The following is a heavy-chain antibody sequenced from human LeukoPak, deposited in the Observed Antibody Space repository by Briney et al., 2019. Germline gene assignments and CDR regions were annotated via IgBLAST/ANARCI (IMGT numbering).Heavy chain of an antibody. CDR1: GFTFSSYW. V-gene: IGHV3-74*01. CDR3: ARVLRSWELLPEAGY. D-gene: IGHD1-26*01. J-gene: IGHJ4*02. CDR2: INSDGSST. Sequence: GGSLRLSCAASGFTFSSYWMHWVRQAPGKGLVWVSRINSDGSSTSYADSVKGRFTISRDNAKNTLYLQMNSLRAEDTAVYYCARVLRSWELLPEAGYWGQGTLVTVSS.